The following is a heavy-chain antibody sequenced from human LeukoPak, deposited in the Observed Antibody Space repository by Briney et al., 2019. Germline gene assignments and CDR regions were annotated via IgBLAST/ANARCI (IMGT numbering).Heavy chain of an antibody. CDR2: VYNRGNT. CDR1: GASVTSYS. CDR3: ATGDWNGADN. J-gene: IGHJ4*02. D-gene: IGHD1-1*01. V-gene: IGHV4-4*07. Sequence: SETLSLTCTVSGASVTSYSRNWIRQPAGKGLEWLGRVYNRGNTNYSPSLKSRVAMSIDTSKNLFSLKLRSVTAADSAMYYCATGDWNGADNWGQGTLVVVSS.